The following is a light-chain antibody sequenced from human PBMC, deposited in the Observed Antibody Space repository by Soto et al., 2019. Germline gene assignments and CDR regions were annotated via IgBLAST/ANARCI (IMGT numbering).Light chain of an antibody. Sequence: DIQMTQSPSTLPASVGYRVTITCRASRSIDRWLAWYQQKPGKAPKLLIYHASSLETGVPSRFSGSGSGTEFTLSISSLQPDDFATYYCQHYNSYGTFGQGTRVEIK. CDR2: HAS. J-gene: IGKJ1*01. CDR3: QHYNSYGT. CDR1: RSIDRW. V-gene: IGKV1-5*01.